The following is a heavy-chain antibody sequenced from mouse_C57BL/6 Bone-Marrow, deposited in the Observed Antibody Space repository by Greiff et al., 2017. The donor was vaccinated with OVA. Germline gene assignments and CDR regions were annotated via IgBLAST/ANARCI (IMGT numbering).Heavy chain of an antibody. CDR1: GFTFTDYY. V-gene: IGHV1-36*01. Sequence: VQLKESGPVLVKPGPSVKISCKASGFTFTDYYMHWVKQSHGKSLEWIGLVYPYNGGTSYNQKFKGKATLTVDTSSSTAYMELTSLTSEDSAVYYCASPYYYGSSYVWYFDVWGTGTTVTVSS. CDR2: VYPYNGGT. J-gene: IGHJ1*03. D-gene: IGHD1-1*01. CDR3: ASPYYYGSSYVWYFDV.